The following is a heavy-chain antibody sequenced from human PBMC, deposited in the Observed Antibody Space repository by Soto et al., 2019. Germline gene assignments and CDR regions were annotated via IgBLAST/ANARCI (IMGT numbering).Heavy chain of an antibody. CDR2: ISYDGSNK. CDR1: GFTFSSYG. V-gene: IGHV3-30*18. CDR3: AKDVGTEYSSSSNYYYYGMDV. J-gene: IGHJ6*02. D-gene: IGHD6-6*01. Sequence: PGGSLRLSCAASGFTFSSYGMHWVRQAPGKGLEWVAVISYDGSNKYYADSVKGRFTISRDNSKNTLYLQMNSLRAEDTAVYYCAKDVGTEYSSSSNYYYYGMDVWGQGTTVTVS.